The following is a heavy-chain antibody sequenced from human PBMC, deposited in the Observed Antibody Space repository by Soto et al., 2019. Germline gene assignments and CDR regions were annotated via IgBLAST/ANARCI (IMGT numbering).Heavy chain of an antibody. CDR1: GFTFSSYA. J-gene: IGHJ6*02. CDR3: ARELLQYPNYYYGMDV. V-gene: IGHV3-30-3*01. Sequence: QVQLVESGGGVVQPGRSLRLSCAASGFTFSSYAMHWVRQAPGKGLEWVAVISYDGSNKYYADSVKGRFTISRDNSKNTLYLQMNSLRAEDTAVYYCARELLQYPNYYYGMDVWGQGTTVTVSS. D-gene: IGHD4-4*01. CDR2: ISYDGSNK.